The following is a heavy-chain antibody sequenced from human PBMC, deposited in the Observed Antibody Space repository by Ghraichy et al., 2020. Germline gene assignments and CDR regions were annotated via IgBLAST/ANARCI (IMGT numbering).Heavy chain of an antibody. CDR2: INHSGST. V-gene: IGHV4-34*01. Sequence: SETLSLTCAVYGGSFSGYYWSWIRQPPGKGLEWIGEINHSGSTNYNPSLKSRVTTSVDTSKNQFSLKLSSVTAADTAVYYCARGTKKNRYDFWSGSPLGWFDPWGQGTLVTVSS. D-gene: IGHD3-3*01. CDR1: GGSFSGYY. CDR3: ARGTKKNRYDFWSGSPLGWFDP. J-gene: IGHJ5*02.